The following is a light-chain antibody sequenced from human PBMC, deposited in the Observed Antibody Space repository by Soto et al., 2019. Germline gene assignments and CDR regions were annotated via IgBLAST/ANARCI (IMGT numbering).Light chain of an antibody. Sequence: QSALTQPASVSGSPGQSINISCTGTSSDVGGYNYVSWYQHHPGKAPKLIIYGVSNRPSGVSNPFSGSKSGNTASLTISGLQPEDEADYYCSSYTTSNTRQIVFGTGTKLTVL. J-gene: IGLJ1*01. CDR2: GVS. V-gene: IGLV2-14*03. CDR1: SSDVGGYNY. CDR3: SSYTTSNTRQIV.